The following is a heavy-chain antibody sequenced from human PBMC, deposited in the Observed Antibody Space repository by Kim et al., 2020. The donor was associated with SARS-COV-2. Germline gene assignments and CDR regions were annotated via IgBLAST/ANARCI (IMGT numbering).Heavy chain of an antibody. CDR3: ARQLNWVFDY. V-gene: IGHV6-1*01. Sequence: SQTLSLTCAISGDTVSNKFAAWHWIRQSPSRGLEWLGRTKYTSEWSYDYAESVKSRVTLSPDTSEKQFSLQLRSVTPEDTAMYYCARQLNWVFDYWGQGTLVTVSS. CDR1: GDTVSNKFAA. CDR2: TKYTSEWSY. D-gene: IGHD2-2*01. J-gene: IGHJ4*02.